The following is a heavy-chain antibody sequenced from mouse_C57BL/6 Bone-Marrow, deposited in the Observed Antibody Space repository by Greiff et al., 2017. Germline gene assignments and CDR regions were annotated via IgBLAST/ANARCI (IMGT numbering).Heavy chain of an antibody. J-gene: IGHJ2*01. V-gene: IGHV1-61*01. CDR3: TRGDGVYFDF. Sequence: VQLQQPGAVLVRPGASVKLSCKASGYTFTSYWMHWVKQRPGQGLEWIGDIYPSDSDTNYNQKFKGKAKLTVDKSSSTAYMQLSSLTSEDSAVYKCTRGDGVYFDFWGQGTALTVSA. CDR2: IYPSDSDT. D-gene: IGHD2-13*01. CDR1: GYTFTSYW.